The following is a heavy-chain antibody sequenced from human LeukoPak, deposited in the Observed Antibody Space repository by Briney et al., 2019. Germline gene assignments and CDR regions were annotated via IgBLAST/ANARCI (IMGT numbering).Heavy chain of an antibody. CDR2: ISSSSSYI. D-gene: IGHD6-13*01. CDR3: ARDSRGSSWYYFDY. J-gene: IGHJ4*02. CDR1: GFTFSSYS. V-gene: IGHV3-21*01. Sequence: GGSLRLSCAASGFTFSSYSMNWVRQAPGKGPEWVSSISSSSSYIYYANSVKGRFTISRDNAKNSLYLQMNSLRAEDTAVYYCARDSRGSSWYYFDYWGQGTLVTVSS.